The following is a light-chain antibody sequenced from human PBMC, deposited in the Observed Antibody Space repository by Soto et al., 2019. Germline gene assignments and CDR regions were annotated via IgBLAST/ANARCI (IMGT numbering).Light chain of an antibody. J-gene: IGLJ2*01. V-gene: IGLV2-8*01. Sequence: QSVLTQPPSASGSPGQSVTISCTGAGTDVGQYNYVSWYQQHPGKAPKLLIHHVSRRPSGVPARFSGSKSGNTASLTVSGLQTEDEADYYCCCCSYAGSSSFRVLFGGGTQLTVL. CDR1: GTDVGQYNY. CDR2: HVS. CDR3: CSYAGSSSFRVL.